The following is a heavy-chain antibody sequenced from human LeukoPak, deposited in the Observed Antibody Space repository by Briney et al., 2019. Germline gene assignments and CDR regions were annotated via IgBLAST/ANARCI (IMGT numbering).Heavy chain of an antibody. CDR2: TFYRSKRYN. D-gene: IGHD3-16*01. CDR1: GDTVSSNTAA. V-gene: IGHV6-1*01. CDR3: ARDQRGRPVGGNFYYYGMDV. Sequence: SQTLSLTCAISGDTVSSNTAAWNWIRQSPLSGLEWLGRTFYRSKRYNDYAVSVKSRISINPDTSKNQFSLQLNSVSPEDTAVYYCARDQRGRPVGGNFYYYGMDVWGKGTTVTVSS. J-gene: IGHJ6*04.